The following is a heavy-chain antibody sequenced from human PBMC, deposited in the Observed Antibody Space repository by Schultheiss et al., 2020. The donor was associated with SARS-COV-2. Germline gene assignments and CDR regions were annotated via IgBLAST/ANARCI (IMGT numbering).Heavy chain of an antibody. J-gene: IGHJ4*02. CDR2: IYSGGST. Sequence: GGSLRLSCAASGFTVSSNYMSWVRQAPGKGLEWVSVIYSGGSTYYADSVKGRFTISRDNSKNTLYLQMNSLRAEDTAVYYCARDRNNWKPGIWYYFDYWGQGTLVTVSS. V-gene: IGHV3-66*02. CDR3: ARDRNNWKPGIWYYFDY. CDR1: GFTVSSNY. D-gene: IGHD1-20*01.